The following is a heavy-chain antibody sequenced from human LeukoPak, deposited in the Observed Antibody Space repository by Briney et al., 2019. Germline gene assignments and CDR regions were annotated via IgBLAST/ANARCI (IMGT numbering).Heavy chain of an antibody. J-gene: IGHJ4*02. CDR3: ARGSRPRIAAAPLVY. V-gene: IGHV3-30-3*01. CDR2: ISYDGSNK. D-gene: IGHD6-13*01. Sequence: PGGSLRLSCAASGFTFSSYAMHWVRQAPGKGLEWVAVISYDGSNKYYADSVKGRFTISRDNSKNTLYLQMNSLRAEDTAVYYCARGSRPRIAAAPLVYWGQGTLVTVSS. CDR1: GFTFSSYA.